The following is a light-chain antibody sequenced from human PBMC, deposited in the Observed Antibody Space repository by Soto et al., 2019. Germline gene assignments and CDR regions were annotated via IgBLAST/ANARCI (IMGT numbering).Light chain of an antibody. Sequence: EIVLTQSPATLSLSPGERATLSCRASQSVSSYLAWYQQKPGQAPGLLMYDVSNRATGIPSSFSGSGSGTDFTLTITSIEPEEFAVYYGQQRSSWPWTFGQGTKLEIK. J-gene: IGKJ1*01. CDR1: QSVSSY. CDR3: QQRSSWPWT. V-gene: IGKV3-11*01. CDR2: DVS.